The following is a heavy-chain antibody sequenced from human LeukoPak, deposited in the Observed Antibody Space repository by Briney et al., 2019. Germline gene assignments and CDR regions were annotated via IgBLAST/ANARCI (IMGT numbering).Heavy chain of an antibody. CDR1: GYTFTSYG. CDR2: INPNSGGT. V-gene: IGHV1-2*02. CDR3: ASRGGQNYDSSFPFGY. J-gene: IGHJ4*02. Sequence: ASVKVSCKASGYTFTSYGISWVRQAPGQGLEWMGWINPNSGGTNYAQKFQGRVTMTRDTSISTAYMELNRLRSDDTAVYYCASRGGQNYDSSFPFGYWGQGTLVAVSS. D-gene: IGHD3-22*01.